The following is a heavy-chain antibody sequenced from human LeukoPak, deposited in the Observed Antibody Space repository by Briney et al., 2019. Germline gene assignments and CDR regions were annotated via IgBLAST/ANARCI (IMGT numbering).Heavy chain of an antibody. V-gene: IGHV3-7*01. CDR1: GFTFSSNW. Sequence: GGSLRLSCAASGFTFSSNWMTWVRQAPGKGLEWVANIKQDGSEKYYVDSVKGRFTISRDNAKNSLYLQMNSLRAEDTAVYYCARDPPLITAAGSRYFQHWGQGTLVTVSS. CDR2: IKQDGSEK. J-gene: IGHJ1*01. CDR3: ARDPPLITAAGSRYFQH. D-gene: IGHD6-13*01.